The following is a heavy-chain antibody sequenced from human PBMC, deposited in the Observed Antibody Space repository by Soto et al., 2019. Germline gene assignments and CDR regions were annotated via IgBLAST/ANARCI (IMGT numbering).Heavy chain of an antibody. CDR1: GFTFSSYG. CDR2: IWYDGSNK. J-gene: IGHJ5*02. Sequence: GGSLRLSCAASGFTFSSYGMHWVRQAPGKGLEWVAVIWYDGSNKYYADSVKGRFTISRDNSKNTLYLQMNSLRAEDTAVYYCARDHHPRYYDFWSGYAGWFDPWGQGTLVTAPQ. D-gene: IGHD3-3*01. CDR3: ARDHHPRYYDFWSGYAGWFDP. V-gene: IGHV3-33*01.